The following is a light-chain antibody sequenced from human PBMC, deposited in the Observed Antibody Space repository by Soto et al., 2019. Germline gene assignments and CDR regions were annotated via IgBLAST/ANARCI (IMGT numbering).Light chain of an antibody. CDR2: EGS. Sequence: QSVLTQPASVSGSPGQSITISCTGTSSDVGSYNLVSWYQQHPGKAPKLMIYEGSQRPSGVSNRFSGSKPGNTASLTISGLQAEDEADYYCCSYAGSSTFGVVFGGGTKLTVL. CDR3: CSYAGSSTFGVV. V-gene: IGLV2-23*03. J-gene: IGLJ2*01. CDR1: SSDVGSYNL.